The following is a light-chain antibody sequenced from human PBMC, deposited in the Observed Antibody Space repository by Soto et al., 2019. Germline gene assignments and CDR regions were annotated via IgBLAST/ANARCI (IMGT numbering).Light chain of an antibody. Sequence: QSVLTQPASVSGSPGQSITISCTGASSDVGGFDHVSWYQQHPGIVPRLLIYDVSSRPSGVSDRFSGSKSGNTASLTISGLQAEDEADYYCNSFTTTNTYVFGTGTKLTVL. CDR3: NSFTTTNTYV. J-gene: IGLJ1*01. CDR2: DVS. V-gene: IGLV2-14*03. CDR1: SSDVGGFDH.